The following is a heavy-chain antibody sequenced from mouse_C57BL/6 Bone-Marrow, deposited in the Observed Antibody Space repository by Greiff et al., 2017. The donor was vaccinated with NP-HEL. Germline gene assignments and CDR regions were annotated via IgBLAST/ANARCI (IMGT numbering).Heavy chain of an antibody. CDR2: IDPSDSYT. J-gene: IGHJ3*01. CDR3: ARSDLLFAY. V-gene: IGHV1-59*01. CDR1: GYTFTSYW. Sequence: QVQLKQPGAELVRPGTSVKLSCKASGYTFTSYWMHWVKQRPGQGLEWIGVIDPSDSYTNYNQKFKGKATLTVDTSSSTAYMQLSSLTSEDSAVYYCARSDLLFAYWGQGTLVTVSA.